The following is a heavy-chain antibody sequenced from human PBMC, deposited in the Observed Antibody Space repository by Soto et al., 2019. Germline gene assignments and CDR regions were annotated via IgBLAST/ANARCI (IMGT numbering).Heavy chain of an antibody. Sequence: PSETLSLTCTVSGDSIDIGVHHWTWIRQLPEKGLEWIGYLYYSGSTNYNPSLKSRVIISVDTSKNQFSLKLSSVTAADSAVYYCARQSYDILTGYSAFDIWGQGTMVTVSS. V-gene: IGHV4-61*08. CDR1: GDSIDIGVHH. J-gene: IGHJ3*02. D-gene: IGHD3-9*01. CDR3: ARQSYDILTGYSAFDI. CDR2: LYYSGST.